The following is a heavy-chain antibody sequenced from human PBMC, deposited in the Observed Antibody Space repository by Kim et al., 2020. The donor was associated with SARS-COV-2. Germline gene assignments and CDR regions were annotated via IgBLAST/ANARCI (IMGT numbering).Heavy chain of an antibody. CDR1: GGSFSGYY. Sequence: SETLSLTCAVYGGSFSGYYWSWIRQPPGKGLEWIGEINHSGSTNYNPSLKSRVTISVDTSKNQVSLKLSSVTAADTAVYYCARGRCSSTSCYKRQLPWYYYYYVDDWGKGTTVTVSS. V-gene: IGHV4-34*01. J-gene: IGHJ6*03. D-gene: IGHD2-2*02. CDR3: ARGRCSSTSCYKRQLPWYYYYYVDD. CDR2: INHSGST.